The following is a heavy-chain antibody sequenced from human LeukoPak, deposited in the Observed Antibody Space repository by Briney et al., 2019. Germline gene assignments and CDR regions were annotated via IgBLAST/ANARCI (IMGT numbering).Heavy chain of an antibody. CDR1: GGSISSSSYY. CDR3: AREGGFGGAFDI. Sequence: PSETLSLTCTVSGGSISSSSYYWGWIRQPPGNGLEWIGSIYYSGITYYNPSLKSRVTISVDTSKNQFSLKLSSVTAADTAVYYCAREGGFGGAFDIWGQGTMVTVSS. D-gene: IGHD3-16*01. CDR2: IYYSGIT. J-gene: IGHJ3*02. V-gene: IGHV4-39*02.